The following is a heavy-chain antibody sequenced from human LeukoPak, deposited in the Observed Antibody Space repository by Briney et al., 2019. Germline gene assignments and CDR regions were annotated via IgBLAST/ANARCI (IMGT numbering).Heavy chain of an antibody. V-gene: IGHV1-46*01. CDR1: GYTFTSYY. CDR3: ARKVAGYYAMDV. CDR2: INPSGGST. D-gene: IGHD6-19*01. J-gene: IGHJ6*02. Sequence: ASVKVSCKASGYTFTSYYMYWVRQAPGQGLEWMGIINPSGGSTSYAQKFQGRVTMTRDTSTSTVYMELSSLRSEDTAVYYCARKVAGYYAMDVWGQGTTVTVSS.